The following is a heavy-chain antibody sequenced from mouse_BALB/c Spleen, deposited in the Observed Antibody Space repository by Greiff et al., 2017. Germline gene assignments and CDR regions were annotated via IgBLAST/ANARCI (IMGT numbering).Heavy chain of an antibody. CDR1: GFTFSSYA. CDR2: ISSGGST. V-gene: IGHV5-6-5*01. CDR3: ARGRDYGSSYLFDY. J-gene: IGHJ2*01. Sequence: EVHLVESGGGLVKPGGSLKLSCAASGFTFSSYAMSWVRQTPEKRLEWVASISSGGSTYYPDSVKGRFTISRDNARNILYLQMSSLRSEDTAMYYCARGRDYGSSYLFDYWGQGTTLTVSS. D-gene: IGHD1-1*01.